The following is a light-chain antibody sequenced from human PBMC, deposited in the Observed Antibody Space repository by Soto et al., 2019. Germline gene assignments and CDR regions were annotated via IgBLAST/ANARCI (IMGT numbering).Light chain of an antibody. V-gene: IGKV3-15*01. J-gene: IGKJ4*01. Sequence: EIVMTQSPATLSVSPGERATLSCRASQSVSNNFAWYRQKPGQAPRLLIYGASTRATGIPDRFSGSGSGTEFTLTISSLQSEDFAVYYCQQYNNWPLTFGGGTKVEIK. CDR1: QSVSNN. CDR3: QQYNNWPLT. CDR2: GAS.